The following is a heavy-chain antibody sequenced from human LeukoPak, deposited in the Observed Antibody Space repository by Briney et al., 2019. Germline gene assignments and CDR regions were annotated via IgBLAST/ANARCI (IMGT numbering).Heavy chain of an antibody. CDR1: GYTFTGYY. J-gene: IGHJ4*02. CDR3: ATLGATSFDY. CDR2: IVPNSGGT. Sequence: GASVKVSCKASGYTFTGYYMHWVRQAPGQGLEWMGWIVPNSGGTNYAQKFQGRVTMTRDTSISTAYMDLSRLTYDDTAVYYCATLGATSFDYWGQGTLVTVSS. V-gene: IGHV1-2*02. D-gene: IGHD1-26*01.